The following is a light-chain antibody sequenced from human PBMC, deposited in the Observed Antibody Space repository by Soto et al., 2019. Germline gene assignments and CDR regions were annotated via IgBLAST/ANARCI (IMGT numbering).Light chain of an antibody. CDR1: QSVDND. V-gene: IGKV3-15*01. CDR3: QQYNNWPPWT. Sequence: EIVLTQSPATLSLSPGERATLSCRASQSVDNDLAWYQQKPGQAPRLVIYSAFTRATGIPARFSGSGSGTEFTLTISSLQSEDFAVYYCQQYNNWPPWTFGQGTKVDI. J-gene: IGKJ1*01. CDR2: SAF.